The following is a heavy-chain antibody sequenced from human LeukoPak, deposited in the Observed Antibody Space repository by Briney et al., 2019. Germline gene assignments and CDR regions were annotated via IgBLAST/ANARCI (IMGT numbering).Heavy chain of an antibody. Sequence: PSETLSLTCTVSGGSISSYHWSWIRQPPGKGLEWIGYIYYSGSTNYNPSLKSRVTISVDTSKNQFSLKLSSVTAADTAVYYCARGAAPYWYFDLWGRGTLVTVSS. CDR3: ARGAAPYWYFDL. D-gene: IGHD2-15*01. CDR1: GGSISSYH. CDR2: IYYSGST. V-gene: IGHV4-59*01. J-gene: IGHJ2*01.